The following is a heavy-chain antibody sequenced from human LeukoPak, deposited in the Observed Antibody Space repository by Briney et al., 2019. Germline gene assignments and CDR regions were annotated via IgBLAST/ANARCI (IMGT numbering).Heavy chain of an antibody. J-gene: IGHJ5*02. CDR2: IIPIFGTA. V-gene: IGHV1-69*13. CDR3: ARMGGEYSYGSNWFDP. D-gene: IGHD5-18*01. CDR1: GYTFTSYY. Sequence: SVKVFCKASGYTFTSYYMHWVRQTPGQGLEWMGGIIPIFGTANYAQKFQGRVTITADESTSTAYMELSSLRSEDTAVYYCARMGGEYSYGSNWFDPWGQGTLVTVSS.